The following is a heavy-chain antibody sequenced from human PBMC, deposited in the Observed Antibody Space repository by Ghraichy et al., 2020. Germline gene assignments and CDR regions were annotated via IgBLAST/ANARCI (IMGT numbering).Heavy chain of an antibody. Sequence: GSLNISCAASGFTFSSYGMHWVRQAPGKGLEWVAVISYDGSNKYYADSVKGRFTISRDNSKNTLYLQMNSLRAEDTAVYYCAKEKTDRQWLAIFDYWGQGTLVTVSS. CDR2: ISYDGSNK. CDR3: AKEKTDRQWLAIFDY. D-gene: IGHD6-19*01. V-gene: IGHV3-30*18. CDR1: GFTFSSYG. J-gene: IGHJ4*02.